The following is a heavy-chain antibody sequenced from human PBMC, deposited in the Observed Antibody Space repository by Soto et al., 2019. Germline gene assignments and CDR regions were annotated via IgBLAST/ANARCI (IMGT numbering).Heavy chain of an antibody. CDR1: GFPFGEFG. D-gene: IGHD2-2*02. CDR2: ISHDGSYK. Sequence: GGSLRLSFEDSGFPFGEFGLHWLRHAPLNVIEWVEVISHDGSYKFYSDYVKARFTISRDNYKNTLYLQMRGLRAEDTAVYYCAKSPDFFCSSDNCYRYYFDYWSQGTLVTVSS. CDR3: AKSPDFFCSSDNCYRYYFDY. V-gene: IGHV3-30*18. J-gene: IGHJ4*02.